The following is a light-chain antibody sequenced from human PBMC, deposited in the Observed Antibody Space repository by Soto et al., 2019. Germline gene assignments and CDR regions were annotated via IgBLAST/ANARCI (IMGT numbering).Light chain of an antibody. V-gene: IGLV1-51*02. CDR2: ENY. CDR3: GAWDNSLTGGV. Sequence: QSVLTQPPSVSAAPGQKVTISCSGSASNIGNNYVSWYQQLPGTAPKLLIYENYERRSGIPDRFSGSKSGPSATLGITGLQTGDEADYYCGAWDNSLTGGVFGGGTKLTVL. J-gene: IGLJ2*01. CDR1: ASNIGNNY.